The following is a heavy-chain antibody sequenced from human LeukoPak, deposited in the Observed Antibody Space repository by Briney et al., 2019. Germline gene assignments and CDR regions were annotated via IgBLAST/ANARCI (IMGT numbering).Heavy chain of an antibody. CDR2: INHSGST. J-gene: IGHJ4*02. D-gene: IGHD4-23*01. V-gene: IGHV4-34*01. CDR3: ARGVVHYGGNDY. CDR1: GGSFSGYY. Sequence: KASETPSLTCAVYGGSFSGYYWSWIRQPPGKGLEWIGEINHSGSTNYNPSLKSRVTISVDTSKNQFSLKLSSVTAADTAVYYCARGVVHYGGNDYWGQGTLVTVSS.